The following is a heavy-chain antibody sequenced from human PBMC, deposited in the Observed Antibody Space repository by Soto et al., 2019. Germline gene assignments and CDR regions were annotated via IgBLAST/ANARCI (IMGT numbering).Heavy chain of an antibody. CDR2: ISGSGGST. Sequence: EVQLLESGGGLVQPGGSLRLSCAAPGFTFSNYAMNWVRQAPGKGLEWVSVISGSGGSTYYADSVKGRFTISRDNSKNTLYLQMNSLRGEETAVYYCARRSSGWYFDYWGQGTLVNVSS. CDR1: GFTFSNYA. CDR3: ARRSSGWYFDY. D-gene: IGHD6-19*01. V-gene: IGHV3-23*01. J-gene: IGHJ4*02.